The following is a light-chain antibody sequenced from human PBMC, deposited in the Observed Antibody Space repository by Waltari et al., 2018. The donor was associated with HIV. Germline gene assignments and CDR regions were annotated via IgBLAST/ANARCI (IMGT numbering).Light chain of an antibody. V-gene: IGLV2-11*01. CDR3: CSYAGSYTLWL. Sequence: QSALTQPRSVSGSPGPSVTIPCTGTSNDIGTYNSVSWYQQHPGKAPKLIISDVSKRPSGVPDRFSGSKSGNTASLTISGLQAEDEADYYCCSYAGSYTLWLFGGGTKLTVL. CDR2: DVS. CDR1: SNDIGTYNS. J-gene: IGLJ3*02.